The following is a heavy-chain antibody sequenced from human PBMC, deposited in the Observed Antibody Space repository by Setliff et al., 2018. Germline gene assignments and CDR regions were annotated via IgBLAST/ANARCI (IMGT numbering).Heavy chain of an antibody. V-gene: IGHV1-46*01. D-gene: IGHD6-19*01. Sequence: ASVKVSCKVSGYTLTELSMHWVRQAPGQGLEWMGIINPSGGSTSYAQKFQGRVTITTDESTSTAYMELSSLRSEDTAVYYCARVVVAGVFDYWGQGTLVTVS. CDR3: ARVVVAGVFDY. CDR2: INPSGGST. J-gene: IGHJ4*02. CDR1: GYTLTELS.